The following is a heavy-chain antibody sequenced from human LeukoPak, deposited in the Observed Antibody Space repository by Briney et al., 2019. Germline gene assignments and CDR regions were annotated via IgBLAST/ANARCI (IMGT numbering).Heavy chain of an antibody. Sequence: SETLSLTCTVSGGSTSRYYWRWIRQPPGKGLEWIGYTYYSGSTNYNTSLKRRVTISVATSKNQFSLKLNSVTAADTAVYYCARGVVAANYWGQGTLVTVSS. CDR3: ARGVVAANY. CDR1: GGSTSRYY. J-gene: IGHJ4*02. CDR2: TYYSGST. D-gene: IGHD2-15*01. V-gene: IGHV4-59*01.